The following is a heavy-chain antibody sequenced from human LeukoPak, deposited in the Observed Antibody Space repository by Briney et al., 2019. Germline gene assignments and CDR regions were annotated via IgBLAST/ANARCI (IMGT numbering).Heavy chain of an antibody. J-gene: IGHJ6*02. Sequence: ASVKVSCTASGYTFTSYYMHWVRQAPGQGLEWMGIINPSGGSTSYAQKFQGRVTMTRDTSTSTVYMELSSLRSEDTAVYYCARDSYSSSTYYYYGMDVWGQGTTVTVSS. CDR3: ARDSYSSSTYYYYGMDV. CDR1: GYTFTSYY. CDR2: INPSGGST. D-gene: IGHD6-13*01. V-gene: IGHV1-46*01.